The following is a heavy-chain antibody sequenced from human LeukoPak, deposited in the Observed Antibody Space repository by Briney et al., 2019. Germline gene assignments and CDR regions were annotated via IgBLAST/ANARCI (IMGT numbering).Heavy chain of an antibody. CDR3: AKARGFAEFDY. CDR2: VSGSGDTT. Sequence: PGGSLRLSCAASGFTFSGHGMRWVRQAPGKGLEWVAAVSGSGDTTYYADSVKGRFIISRDNSKNTLYLQMNSLRAEDTALYFCAKARGFAEFDYWGQGTLVTVYS. V-gene: IGHV3-23*01. CDR1: GFTFSGHG. J-gene: IGHJ4*02. D-gene: IGHD3-10*01.